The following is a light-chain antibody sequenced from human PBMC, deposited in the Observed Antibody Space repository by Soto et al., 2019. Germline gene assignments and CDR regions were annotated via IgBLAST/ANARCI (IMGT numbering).Light chain of an antibody. V-gene: IGKV3-15*01. CDR1: QSVNIK. Sequence: IVMTQSPATLSRSPGERGTLSCRASQSVNIKLAWYQQKPGQAPRLLIYAASTVATGVPGRFSGSGSGTEFTLTISSLQSEDLAVYYCQQYNRWPLTFGGGTKVDIK. CDR2: AAS. CDR3: QQYNRWPLT. J-gene: IGKJ4*01.